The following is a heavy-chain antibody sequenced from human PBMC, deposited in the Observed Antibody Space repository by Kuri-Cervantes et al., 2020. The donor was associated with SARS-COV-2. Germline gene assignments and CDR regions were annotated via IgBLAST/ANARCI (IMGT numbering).Heavy chain of an antibody. V-gene: IGHV4-34*01. CDR3: ARGRPHRLLWFGDLCDY. Sequence: GSLRLSCLVSGGSLSSDNHYWSWIRQPPGKGLEWIGEINHSGSTNYNPSLKSRVTISVDTSKNQFSLKLSSVTAADTAVYYCARGRPHRLLWFGDLCDYWGQGTLVTVSS. D-gene: IGHD3-10*01. CDR1: GGSLSSDNHY. J-gene: IGHJ4*02. CDR2: INHSGST.